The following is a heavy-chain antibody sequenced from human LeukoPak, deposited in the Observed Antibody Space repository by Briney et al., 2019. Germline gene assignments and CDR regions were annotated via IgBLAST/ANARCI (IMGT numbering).Heavy chain of an antibody. D-gene: IGHD4-23*01. V-gene: IGHV3-74*01. CDR3: VSHVYGGSPFDI. CDR1: GFTFSSYW. CDR2: INPDGSTT. J-gene: IGHJ3*02. Sequence: PGGSLRLSCAASGFTFSSYWMHWVRQVPGKGLVWVSRINPDGSTTSYADSVKGRFTISRDNAENTLYLQMNSLRAEDTAVYHCVSHVYGGSPFDIWGQGTMVTVSS.